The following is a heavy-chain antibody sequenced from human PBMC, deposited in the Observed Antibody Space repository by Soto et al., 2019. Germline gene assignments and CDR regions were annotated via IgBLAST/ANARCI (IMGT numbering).Heavy chain of an antibody. D-gene: IGHD6-6*01. CDR2: IVVGSGNT. CDR3: AADPLEYSSSRYWYFDL. V-gene: IGHV1-58*01. J-gene: IGHJ2*01. CDR1: GFTFTSSA. Sequence: SVKVSCKASGFTFTSSAVQWVRQARGQRLEWIGWIVVGSGNTNYAQKFQERVTIIRDMSTSTAYMELSSLRSEDTAVYYCAADPLEYSSSRYWYFDLWGRGTLVTVSS.